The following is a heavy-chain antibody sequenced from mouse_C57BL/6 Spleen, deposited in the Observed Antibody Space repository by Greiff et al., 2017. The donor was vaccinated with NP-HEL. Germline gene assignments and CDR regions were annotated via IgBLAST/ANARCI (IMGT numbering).Heavy chain of an antibody. V-gene: IGHV1-64*01. CDR2: IHPNSGST. D-gene: IGHD1-1*01. J-gene: IGHJ4*01. CDR3: ARTHYGSSYGYAMDY. Sequence: QVQLQQPGAELVKPGASVKLSCKASGYTFTSYWMHWVKQRPGQGLEWIGMIHPNSGSTNYNEKFKSKATLTVDKSSSTAYMQLSSLTSEDSAVYYGARTHYGSSYGYAMDYWGQGTSVTVSS. CDR1: GYTFTSYW.